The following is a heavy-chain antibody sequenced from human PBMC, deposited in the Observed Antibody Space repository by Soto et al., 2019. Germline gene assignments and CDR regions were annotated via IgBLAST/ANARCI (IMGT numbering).Heavy chain of an antibody. Sequence: SETLSLTCAVSGGSISSSSYYWGWIRQPPGKGLEWIGNFYYGGSTYYNPSLKSRVTISVDTSKKQFSLKLSSVTAADTAVYYCARLARYCTNGVCYTFYFDYWGQGTLVTVSS. D-gene: IGHD2-8*01. CDR3: ARLARYCTNGVCYTFYFDY. CDR2: FYYGGST. CDR1: GGSISSSSYY. J-gene: IGHJ4*02. V-gene: IGHV4-39*01.